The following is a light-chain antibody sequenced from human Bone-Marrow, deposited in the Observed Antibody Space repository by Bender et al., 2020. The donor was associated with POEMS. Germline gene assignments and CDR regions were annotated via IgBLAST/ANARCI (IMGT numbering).Light chain of an antibody. CDR1: SSNIGSNT. V-gene: IGLV1-44*01. CDR2: SNY. J-gene: IGLJ3*02. CDR3: SSWDDSLSGWV. Sequence: QSVLTQPPSASGTPGQRVTISCSGSSSNIGSNTVTWYQQIPGTAPKLLMYSNYQRPSGVPARFSGSKSGTSASLAISDIQSEDEGDYYCSSWDDSLSGWVFGGGTKLTVL.